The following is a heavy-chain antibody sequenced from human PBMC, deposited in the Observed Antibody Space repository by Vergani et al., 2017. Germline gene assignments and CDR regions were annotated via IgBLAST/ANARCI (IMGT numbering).Heavy chain of an antibody. J-gene: IGHJ6*01. V-gene: IGHV4-61*02. D-gene: IGHD3-10*01. CDR1: GGSISSGTYY. CDR2: FYNGGGT. Sequence: QVQLQESGPGLVRPSQTLSLTCTVSGGSISSGTYYWSWFRQPAGKGLEWIGRFYNGGGTSYNPSLKNRVTISVDTSKNQFSLQLGSVTAADTAVYYCARRRVSGGFFPSSCFYGMDGWGDRTKVAVCS. CDR3: ARRRVSGGFFPSSCFYGMDG.